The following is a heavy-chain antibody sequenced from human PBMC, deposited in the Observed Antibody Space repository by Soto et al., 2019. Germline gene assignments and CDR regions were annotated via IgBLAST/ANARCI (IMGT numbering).Heavy chain of an antibody. CDR1: GGSISSGDYY. CDR3: AREYGSSSALDY. D-gene: IGHD6-6*01. J-gene: IGHJ4*02. CDR2: IYYSGST. Sequence: PSETLSLTCTVSGGSISSGDYYWSWIRQPPGKGLEWIGYIYYSGSTYYSPSLKSRVTISVDTSKNQFSLKLSSVTAADTAVYYCAREYGSSSALDYWGQGTLVTVSS. V-gene: IGHV4-30-4*01.